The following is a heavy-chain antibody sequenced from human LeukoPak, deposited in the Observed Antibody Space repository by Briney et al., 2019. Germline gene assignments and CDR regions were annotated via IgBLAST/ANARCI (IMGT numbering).Heavy chain of an antibody. J-gene: IGHJ4*02. V-gene: IGHV3-30*18. Sequence: GGSLRLSCAASGFTFSSYGMHWVRQAPGKGLEWVAVISYDGSNKYYADSVKGRFTISRDNSKNTLYLQMNSLRAEDTAVYYCAKCGDYDILTPSDYWGQGTLVTVSS. CDR1: GFTFSSYG. CDR2: ISYDGSNK. CDR3: AKCGDYDILTPSDY. D-gene: IGHD3-9*01.